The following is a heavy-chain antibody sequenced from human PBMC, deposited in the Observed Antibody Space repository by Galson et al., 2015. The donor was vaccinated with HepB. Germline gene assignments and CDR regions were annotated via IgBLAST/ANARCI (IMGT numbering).Heavy chain of an antibody. CDR2: IRSKANNYAT. D-gene: IGHD1-26*01. CDR1: GFTFSGSA. V-gene: IGHV3-73*01. J-gene: IGHJ4*02. Sequence: SLRLSCAASGFTFSGSAMHWVRQASGKGLEWVGRIRSKANNYATAYAASVKGRFTISGDDSKNTAYLQMNSLKIEDTAVYYCTRLEAGATTLDYWGQGTLVTVCS. CDR3: TRLEAGATTLDY.